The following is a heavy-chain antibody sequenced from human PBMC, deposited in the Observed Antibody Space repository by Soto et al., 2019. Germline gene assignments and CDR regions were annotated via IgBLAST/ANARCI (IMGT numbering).Heavy chain of an antibody. D-gene: IGHD1-26*01. CDR3: ARAPVGATSFDY. Sequence: QVQLVQSGAEVKKPGSSVKVSCKASGGTFSSYTISWVRQAPGQGLEWMGRIIPILGIANYAQKFQGRVTIXAXXSTSTAYMELSSLRSEDTAVYYCARAPVGATSFDYWGQGTLVTVSS. J-gene: IGHJ4*02. CDR1: GGTFSSYT. CDR2: IIPILGIA. V-gene: IGHV1-69*02.